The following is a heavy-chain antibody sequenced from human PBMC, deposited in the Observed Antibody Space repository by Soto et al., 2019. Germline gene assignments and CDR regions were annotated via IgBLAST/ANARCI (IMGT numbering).Heavy chain of an antibody. J-gene: IGHJ4*02. CDR1: GYTFTSYG. CDR2: ISAHNGNT. D-gene: IGHD3-22*01. CDR3: ARGALTYYYDSSGYYHFDY. Sequence: QVQLVQSGAEVKKPGASVKVSCKASGYTFTSYGISWVRQAPGQGLEWMGWISAHNGNTNYAQKLQGRVTMTTDTSTSTAYMELRSLRSDDTAVYYCARGALTYYYDSSGYYHFDYWGQGTLVTVSS. V-gene: IGHV1-18*01.